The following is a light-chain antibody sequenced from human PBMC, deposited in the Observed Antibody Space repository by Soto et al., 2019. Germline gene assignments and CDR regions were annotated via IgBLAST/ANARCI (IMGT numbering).Light chain of an antibody. J-gene: IGKJ1*01. CDR3: QQYNNWPRT. V-gene: IGKV1-39*01. CDR1: RTISIF. CDR2: AAS. Sequence: DIQMTQSPFSLSASVGDRVTITCRASRTISIFLNWYQQKPGGAPKLLIYAASTLYGGVPARFSGSGSGTEFTLTISSLQSEDFAVYYCQQYNNWPRTFGQGTKVDIK.